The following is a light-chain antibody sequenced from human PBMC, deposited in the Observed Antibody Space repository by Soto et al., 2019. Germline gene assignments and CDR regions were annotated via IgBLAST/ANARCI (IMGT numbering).Light chain of an antibody. Sequence: QSVLTQPPSVSAAPGQKVTISCSGSSFNIGNNYVSWYQQLPGTAPKLLIYENNKRPSGIPDRFSGSKSGTSATLGITGLQTGDEADYYCGAWDGSLSADVFGTGTKLTVL. CDR2: ENN. J-gene: IGLJ1*01. V-gene: IGLV1-51*02. CDR1: SFNIGNNY. CDR3: GAWDGSLSADV.